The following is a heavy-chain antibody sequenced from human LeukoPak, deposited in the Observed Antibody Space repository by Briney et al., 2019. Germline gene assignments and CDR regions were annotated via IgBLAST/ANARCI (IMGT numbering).Heavy chain of an antibody. D-gene: IGHD6-19*01. Sequence: SETLSLTCTVSGGSIGSYYWSWIRQPPGKGLEWIGYIYGSGNTNYNPSLKSRVTMSIDTSKNQFSLKLTSVTAADTATYYCARETSLAGFASGLGFNYWGQGILVTVSS. V-gene: IGHV4-59*01. J-gene: IGHJ4*02. CDR1: GGSIGSYY. CDR3: ARETSLAGFASGLGFNY. CDR2: IYGSGNT.